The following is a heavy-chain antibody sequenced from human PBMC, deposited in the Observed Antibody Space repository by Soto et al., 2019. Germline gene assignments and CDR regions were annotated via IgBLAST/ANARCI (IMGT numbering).Heavy chain of an antibody. CDR3: AKVGRDSYYYYYMDV. CDR1: GFTFGSYA. Sequence: EVQLLESGGGLVQPGGSLRLSCAASGFTFGSYAMSWVRQAPGKGLEWVSAISGSGGSTYYADSVKGRFTISRDNSKNTLYLQMNSLRAEDTAVYYCAKVGRDSYYYYYMDVWGKGTTVTVSS. D-gene: IGHD2-15*01. V-gene: IGHV3-23*01. CDR2: ISGSGGST. J-gene: IGHJ6*03.